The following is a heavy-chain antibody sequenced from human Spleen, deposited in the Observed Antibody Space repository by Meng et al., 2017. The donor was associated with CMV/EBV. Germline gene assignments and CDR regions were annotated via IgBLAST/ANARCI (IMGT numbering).Heavy chain of an antibody. CDR1: GGSISSGGYY. V-gene: IGHV4-31*03. J-gene: IGHJ6*02. Sequence: LRLSCTVSGGSISSGGYYWSCIRQHPGKGLEWIWYIYYSGSTYYNPSLKSRVTISVDTSKNQFSLKLSSVTAADTDVYYCASGYCSSTSCSYGMDVLGQGTTVTVSS. CDR3: ASGYCSSTSCSYGMDV. D-gene: IGHD2-2*01. CDR2: IYYSGST.